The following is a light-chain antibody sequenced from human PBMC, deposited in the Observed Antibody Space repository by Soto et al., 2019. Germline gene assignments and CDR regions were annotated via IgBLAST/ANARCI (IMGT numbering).Light chain of an antibody. Sequence: QSVLTQPRSVSGSPGQSLTISCTGTSSNVDDYRYVSWYQQFPGKAPNLVIYGFNQRPSGVPNRFSGSNSDNTASLTISGLQAEDEADYYCCSYVTTPEIFGTGTKGTVL. V-gene: IGLV2-11*01. CDR3: CSYVTTPEI. CDR2: GFN. CDR1: SSNVDDYRY. J-gene: IGLJ1*01.